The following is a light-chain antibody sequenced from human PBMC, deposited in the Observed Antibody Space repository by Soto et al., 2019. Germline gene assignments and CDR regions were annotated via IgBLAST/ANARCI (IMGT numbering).Light chain of an antibody. CDR3: AAWDDSLHGVV. CDR1: SSNIGSNT. V-gene: IGLV1-44*01. CDR2: SNN. J-gene: IGLJ2*01. Sequence: QSVLTQPPSASGTPGQRVTISCSGSSSNIGSNTVHWYQQLPGAAPKLLIYSNNQRPSGVPDRFSGSKSGTSASLAISGLQSEDEGVYYCAAWDDSLHGVVFGGGTKLTVL.